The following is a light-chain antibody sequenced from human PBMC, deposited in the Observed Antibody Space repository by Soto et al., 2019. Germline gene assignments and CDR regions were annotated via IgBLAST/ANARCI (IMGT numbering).Light chain of an antibody. Sequence: IQLTQSPSSLSACVGDRVTITCRASQGIKSYLAWYQQKSGKAPKLLIYAASTLQSGVPSRFSGSGSGTDFTLTISSLQPEDFATYYCQQLNSYPRTFGQGTKVDIK. V-gene: IGKV1-9*01. CDR2: AAS. CDR1: QGIKSY. CDR3: QQLNSYPRT. J-gene: IGKJ1*01.